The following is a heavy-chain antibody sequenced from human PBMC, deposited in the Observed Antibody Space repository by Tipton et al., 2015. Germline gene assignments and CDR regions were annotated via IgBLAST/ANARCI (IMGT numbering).Heavy chain of an antibody. CDR2: MNPKSGNT. CDR1: GYTLTSYG. Sequence: QLVQSGAEVMKPGASVKVSCKASGYTLTSYGINWVRQATGQGLEWMGWMNPKSGNTGYAQKFQGRVTMTRDTSISTAYMELSSLTSEDTAVYYCARESAAGGKNCDYWGQGTLVTVSS. J-gene: IGHJ4*02. D-gene: IGHD6-13*01. CDR3: ARESAAGGKNCDY. V-gene: IGHV1-8*01.